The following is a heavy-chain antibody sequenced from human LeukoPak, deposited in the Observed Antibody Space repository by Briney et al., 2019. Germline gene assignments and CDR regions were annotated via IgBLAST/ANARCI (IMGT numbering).Heavy chain of an antibody. CDR3: ASAVAGTDYYYGMDV. D-gene: IGHD6-19*01. J-gene: IGHJ6*02. Sequence: PGGSLRLSCAASGFTFSSYSINWVRQAPGKGLEWVSSISRSSSYIYYADSVKGRFTISRDNARNSLYLQMNSLRAEDTAVYYCASAVAGTDYYYGMDVWGQGTTVTVSS. CDR2: ISRSSSYI. V-gene: IGHV3-21*01. CDR1: GFTFSSYS.